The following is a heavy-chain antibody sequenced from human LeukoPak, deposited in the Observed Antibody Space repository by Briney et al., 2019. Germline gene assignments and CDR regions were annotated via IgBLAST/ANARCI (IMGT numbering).Heavy chain of an antibody. Sequence: SVKVSCKASGGTFSSYAISWVRQAPGQGLEWMGGIIPIFGTPIYAQTFQGRVTITADESTITAYMELSSLRSEDTAVYYCASPGSGSYILRYWGQGTLVTVSS. V-gene: IGHV1-69*13. CDR2: IIPIFGTP. CDR1: GGTFSSYA. CDR3: ASPGSGSYILRY. J-gene: IGHJ4*02. D-gene: IGHD3-10*01.